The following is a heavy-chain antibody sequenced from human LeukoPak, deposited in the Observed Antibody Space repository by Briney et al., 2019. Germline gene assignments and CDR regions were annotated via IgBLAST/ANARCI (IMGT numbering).Heavy chain of an antibody. J-gene: IGHJ5*02. D-gene: IGHD3-16*01. CDR1: GFTFSDHY. V-gene: IGHV3-72*01. Sequence: GGSLRLSCAASGFTFSDHYMDWVRQAPGKGLECVGRIRNKRSSYITEHAASVKGRFTISRDDSKNSLYLQMNSLKTEDTAVYYCVRGVLGWFDPWGQGTLVTVSS. CDR3: VRGVLGWFDP. CDR2: IRNKRSSYIT.